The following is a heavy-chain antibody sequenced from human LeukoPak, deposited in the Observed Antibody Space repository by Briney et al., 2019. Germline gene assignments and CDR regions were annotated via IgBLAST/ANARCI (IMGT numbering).Heavy chain of an antibody. CDR2: IYHSGST. CDR3: ARGDARSSWYVNWFDP. CDR1: GGSISSGYY. D-gene: IGHD6-13*01. Sequence: PSETLSLTCTVSGGSISSGYYWGWIRQPPGKGLEWIGSIYHSGSTYYNPSLKSRVTISVDTSKNQFSLKLSSVTAADTAVYYCARGDARSSWYVNWFDPWGQGTLVTVSS. V-gene: IGHV4-38-2*02. J-gene: IGHJ5*02.